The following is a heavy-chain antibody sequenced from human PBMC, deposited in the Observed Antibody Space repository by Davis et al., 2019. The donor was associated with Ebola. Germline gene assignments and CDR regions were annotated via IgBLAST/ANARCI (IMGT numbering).Heavy chain of an antibody. CDR1: GFTVSSNY. CDR3: AGEGYYDSSGLGAFDI. Sequence: GESLKISCAASGFTVSSNYMSWVRQAPGKGLEWVSAISGSGGSTYYADSVKGRFTISRDNSKNTLYLQMNSLRAEDTALYYCAGEGYYDSSGLGAFDIWGQGTMVTVSS. J-gene: IGHJ3*02. CDR2: ISGSGGST. V-gene: IGHV3-23*01. D-gene: IGHD3-22*01.